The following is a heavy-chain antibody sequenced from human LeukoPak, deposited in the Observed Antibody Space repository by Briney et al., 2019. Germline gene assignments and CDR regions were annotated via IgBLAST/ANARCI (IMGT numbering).Heavy chain of an antibody. CDR2: ISYDGSNK. CDR1: GFTFSSYG. J-gene: IGHJ4*02. CDR3: AKDEKRYYDILTGYPHPDY. V-gene: IGHV3-30*18. Sequence: GRSLRLSRAASGFTFSSYGMHWVRQAPGKGLEWVAVISYDGSNKYYADSVKGRFTISRDNSKNTLYLQMNSLRAEDTAVYYCAKDEKRYYDILTGYPHPDYWGQGTLVTVSS. D-gene: IGHD3-9*01.